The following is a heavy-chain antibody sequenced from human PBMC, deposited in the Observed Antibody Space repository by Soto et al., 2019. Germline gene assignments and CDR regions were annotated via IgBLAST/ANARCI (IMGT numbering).Heavy chain of an antibody. Sequence: VQLVESGGGLVKPGGSLRLSCAASGFTFSNAWMNWVRQAPGKGLEWVGRIKSKTDGGTTDYAAPEKGRFTISRDESKHMLYLQMDSMKAEDRAVYYCTTDGRGGNSPWGQGTLVTVSS. CDR1: GFTFSNAW. CDR3: TTDGRGGNSP. J-gene: IGHJ5*02. V-gene: IGHV3-15*07. D-gene: IGHD2-21*02. CDR2: IKSKTDGGTT.